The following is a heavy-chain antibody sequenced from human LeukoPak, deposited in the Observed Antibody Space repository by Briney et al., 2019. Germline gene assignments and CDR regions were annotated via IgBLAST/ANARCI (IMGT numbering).Heavy chain of an antibody. V-gene: IGHV3-30-3*01. CDR1: GFTFGSYA. CDR2: ISSAGTNK. Sequence: GGSLRLSCAASGFTFGSYAIHWVRQAPGKGLEWVAVISSAGTNKYYADSVRGRFTISRDNSRNTLYLQMNSLRPEDTAVYYCARDGPSGIVVVPAAIENWGQGTLVTVSS. CDR3: ARDGPSGIVVVPAAIEN. D-gene: IGHD2-2*02. J-gene: IGHJ4*02.